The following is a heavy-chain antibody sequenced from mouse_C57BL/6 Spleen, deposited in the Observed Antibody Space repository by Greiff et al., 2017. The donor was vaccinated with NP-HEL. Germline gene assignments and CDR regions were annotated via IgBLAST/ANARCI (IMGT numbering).Heavy chain of an antibody. V-gene: IGHV3-6*01. J-gene: IGHJ2*01. CDR2: ISYDGSN. Sequence: EVKLMESGPGLVKPSQSLSLTCSVTGYSITSGYYWNWIRQFPGNKLEWMGYISYDGSNNYNPSLKNRISITRDTSKNQFFLKLNSVTTEDTATYYCARDRTHWDYFDYWGQGTTLTVSS. CDR3: ARDRTHWDYFDY. D-gene: IGHD4-1*01. CDR1: GYSITSGYY.